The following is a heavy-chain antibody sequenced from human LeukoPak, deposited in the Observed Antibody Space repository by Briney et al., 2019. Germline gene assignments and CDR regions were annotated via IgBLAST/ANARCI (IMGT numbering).Heavy chain of an antibody. CDR3: ARVGADYYGSGSYYTPYYFDY. J-gene: IGHJ4*02. V-gene: IGHV3-53*01. CDR1: GFTVSSNY. CDR2: IYSGGST. Sequence: GGSLRLSCAASGFTVSSNYMSWVRQAPGKGLEGVSVIYSGGSTYYADSVKGRFTISRDNSKNTLYLQMNSLRAEDTAVYYCARVGADYYGSGSYYTPYYFDYWGQGTLVTVSS. D-gene: IGHD3-10*01.